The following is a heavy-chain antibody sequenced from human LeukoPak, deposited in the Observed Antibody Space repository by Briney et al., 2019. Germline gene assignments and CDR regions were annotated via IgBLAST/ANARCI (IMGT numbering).Heavy chain of an antibody. V-gene: IGHV4-34*01. D-gene: IGHD6-6*01. J-gene: IGHJ4*02. Sequence: LETLSLTCAVYGGSFSDYYWSWIRQPPGKGLEWIGEINHSGSTNYNPSLKSRVTISVDTSKTQFFLKLSSVTAADTAVYYCAGSIAARLDYWGQGTLVTVSS. CDR1: GGSFSDYY. CDR3: AGSIAARLDY. CDR2: INHSGST.